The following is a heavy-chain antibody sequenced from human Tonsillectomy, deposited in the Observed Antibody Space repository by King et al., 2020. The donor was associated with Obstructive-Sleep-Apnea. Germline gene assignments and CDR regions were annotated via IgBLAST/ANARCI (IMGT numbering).Heavy chain of an antibody. D-gene: IGHD6-19*01. V-gene: IGHV4-38-2*02. Sequence: QLQESGPGLVKPSETLSLTCTVSGYSISSGYYWGWIRQPPGKGLEWIGSIYRSGRTYYNPSLKSRVTMSVDTSKNQFSLKLTSVTAADTAVYYCARVQYSIAVVGEDRPYLFDYWGQGTLVTVSS. CDR3: ARVQYSIAVVGEDRPYLFDY. CDR2: IYRSGRT. J-gene: IGHJ4*02. CDR1: GYSISSGYY.